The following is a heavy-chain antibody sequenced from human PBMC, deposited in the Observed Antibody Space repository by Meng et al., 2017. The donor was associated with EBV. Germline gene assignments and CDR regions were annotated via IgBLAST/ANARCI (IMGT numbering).Heavy chain of an antibody. Sequence: QGQLVQAAAEVKNPGSSVKVPCKTSGGPFRYYAISWVRQAPGQGLEWLGGFLPRLGAPNYAQKFHGRVKITADESTSTHYMDLSSLRSEDTAIYYCASESGRGYTPDYWGQGTLVTVSS. CDR3: ASESGRGYTPDY. V-gene: IGHV1-69*01. J-gene: IGHJ4*02. CDR1: GGPFRYYA. D-gene: IGHD3-10*01. CDR2: FLPRLGAP.